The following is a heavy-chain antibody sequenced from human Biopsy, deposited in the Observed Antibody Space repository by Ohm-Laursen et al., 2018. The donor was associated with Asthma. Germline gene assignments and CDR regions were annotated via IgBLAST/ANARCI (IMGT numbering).Heavy chain of an antibody. CDR2: IYYSGST. CDR1: GGSISSSGYY. D-gene: IGHD7-27*01. V-gene: IGHV4-31*03. J-gene: IGHJ4*02. Sequence: TLSLTCTVSGGSISSSGYYWSWIRQHPGKGLEWIGYIYYSGSTYYNPSLKSRVTISVDTSKNQFSLNLSSVTAADTAVYYCARWGSFDFDYWGQGTLVTVSS. CDR3: ARWGSFDFDY.